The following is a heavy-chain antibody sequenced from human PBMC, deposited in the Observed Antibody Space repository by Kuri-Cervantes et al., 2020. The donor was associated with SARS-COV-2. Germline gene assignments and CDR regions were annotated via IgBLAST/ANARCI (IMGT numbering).Heavy chain of an antibody. J-gene: IGHJ5*02. Sequence: ASVKVSCKASEYTFSNYAMHWVRQAPGQRLEWMGRINAGNGNTKYSQKFQGRVTINRDTSASTAYMEVSSLRSEDTAVYYCARDSGSYLDWLDPWGQGTLVTVSS. CDR3: ARDSGSYLDWLDP. CDR2: INAGNGNT. D-gene: IGHD1-26*01. V-gene: IGHV1-3*01. CDR1: EYTFSNYA.